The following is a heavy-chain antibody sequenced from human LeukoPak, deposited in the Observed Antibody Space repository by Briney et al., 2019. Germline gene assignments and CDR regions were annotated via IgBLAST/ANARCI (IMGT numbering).Heavy chain of an antibody. CDR2: IYYSGNT. CDR1: GSSISNYY. CDR3: AREVLGARAFEY. D-gene: IGHD1-26*01. Sequence: PSETLSLTCTVSGSSISNYYWGWIRQAPGKGLEWIGSIYYSGNTYYNSSLKSRVTISLDTSKNQFSLNLFSVTAADTAMYYCAREVLGARAFEYWGQGILVTVSS. J-gene: IGHJ4*02. V-gene: IGHV4-39*07.